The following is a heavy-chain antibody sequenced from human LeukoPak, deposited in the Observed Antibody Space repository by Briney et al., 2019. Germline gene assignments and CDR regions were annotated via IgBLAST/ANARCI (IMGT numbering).Heavy chain of an antibody. CDR2: IYYSGST. CDR1: GGSISSSSYY. CDR3: ARDSV. Sequence: KPSATQSLTCTVSGGSISSSSYYWGWIRQPPGKGLEWIGSIYYSGSTYYNPSLKSRVTISVDTSKNQFSLKLSSVTAADTAVYYCARDSVWGQGTLVTVSS. D-gene: IGHD3-10*01. V-gene: IGHV4-39*07. J-gene: IGHJ4*02.